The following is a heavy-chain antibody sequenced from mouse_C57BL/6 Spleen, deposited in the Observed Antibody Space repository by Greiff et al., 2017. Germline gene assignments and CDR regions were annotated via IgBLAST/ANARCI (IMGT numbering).Heavy chain of an antibody. V-gene: IGHV5-12*01. CDR2: ISNGGGST. CDR3: ARETFDYYGSSLEMDAMDY. Sequence: EVKLMESGGGLVQPGGSLKLSCAASGFTFSDYYMYWVRQTPEKRLEWVAYISNGGGSTYYPDTVKGRFTISRDNAKNTLYLQMSRLKSEDTAMYYCARETFDYYGSSLEMDAMDYWGQGTSVTVSS. D-gene: IGHD1-1*01. CDR1: GFTFSDYY. J-gene: IGHJ4*01.